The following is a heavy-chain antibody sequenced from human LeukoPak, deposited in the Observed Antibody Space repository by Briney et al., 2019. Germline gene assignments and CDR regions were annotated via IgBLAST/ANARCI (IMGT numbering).Heavy chain of an antibody. CDR2: IKQDGSEK. Sequence: PGVSLRLSCAASGFTFSSYRLGWVRHAPGMGLEWVDNIKQDGSEKYYVDSVKGRVTISRHNAKSALYLQMNSLRAEDPAVYYCARERYNWNYPDFGGQGTLVTVSS. CDR1: GFTFSSYR. CDR3: ARERYNWNYPDF. V-gene: IGHV3-7*01. D-gene: IGHD1-7*01. J-gene: IGHJ4*02.